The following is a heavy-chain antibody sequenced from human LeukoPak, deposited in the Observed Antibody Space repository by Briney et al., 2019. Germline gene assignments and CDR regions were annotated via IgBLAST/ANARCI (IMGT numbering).Heavy chain of an antibody. CDR2: INHNGNVN. CDR3: SXGGXLDV. V-gene: IGHV3-7*03. Sequence: GGSLRLSCAASGFTFSSYWMNWARQAPGKGLEWVASINHNGNVNYYVDSVKGRFTISRDNAKNSLYLQMSNLRAEDTAVYFCSXGGXLDVWGQGATVTVSS. J-gene: IGHJ6*02. D-gene: IGHD3-16*01. CDR1: GFTFSSYW.